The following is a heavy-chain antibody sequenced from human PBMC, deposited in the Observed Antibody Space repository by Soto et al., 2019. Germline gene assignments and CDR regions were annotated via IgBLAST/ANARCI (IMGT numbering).Heavy chain of an antibody. J-gene: IGHJ4*02. CDR3: XXXXXXXXSSPPRLDS. Sequence: EVQLLESGGGLVQPGGSLRLSCAASGLTFSGYGMSWVRQAPGTGLEWVSAXXXXXSXTXYADSVXGRFTISRDDSKXXXXXXXXXXXXXXXXXXXXXXXXXXXXSSPPRLDSWGQGTLVTVSS. V-gene: IGHV3-23*01. CDR1: GLTFSGYG. CDR2: XXXXXSXT.